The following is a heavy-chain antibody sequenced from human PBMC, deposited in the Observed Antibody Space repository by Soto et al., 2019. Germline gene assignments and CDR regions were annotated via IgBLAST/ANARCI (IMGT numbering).Heavy chain of an antibody. CDR3: AKDKPAAGSQWLVPI. D-gene: IGHD6-19*01. J-gene: IGHJ4*02. CDR2: ISDSGGST. V-gene: IGHV3-23*01. Sequence: GGSLRLSCAASGFAFSSCAMTWVRQAPGMGLQWVSAISDSGGSTYYADSVRGRFTISRDNSKNTLYLQLNSLGAEDTAVYYCAKDKPAAGSQWLVPIWGRGTLVTVSS. CDR1: GFAFSSCA.